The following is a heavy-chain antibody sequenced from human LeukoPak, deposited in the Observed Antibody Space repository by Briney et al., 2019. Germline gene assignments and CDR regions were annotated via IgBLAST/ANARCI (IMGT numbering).Heavy chain of an antibody. CDR2: IKQDGSDK. D-gene: IGHD2-21*02. J-gene: IGHJ4*02. V-gene: IGHV3-7*01. Sequence: PGGSLRLSCAASGFTFSSYWMSWVRQAPGKGLEWVANIKQDGSDKYYVDSVKGRFTISRDNAKNTLYLQMNSLRAEDTAVYYCASVGVTSFDYWGQGTLVTVSS. CDR3: ASVGVTSFDY. CDR1: GFTFSSYW.